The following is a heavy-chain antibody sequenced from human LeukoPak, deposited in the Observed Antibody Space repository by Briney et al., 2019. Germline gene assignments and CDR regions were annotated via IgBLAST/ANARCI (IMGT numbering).Heavy chain of an antibody. Sequence: GGSLRLPCAASGFTFSSYGMNWVRQAPGKGLEWISYISSSSMTIYYAGSVKGRFTVSRDNAKMSLYLQMDSLRAEDTAMYYCARGGQQDYWGQGTLVTVSS. D-gene: IGHD1-1*01. CDR2: ISSSSMTI. CDR3: ARGGQQDY. CDR1: GFTFSSYG. V-gene: IGHV3-48*04. J-gene: IGHJ4*02.